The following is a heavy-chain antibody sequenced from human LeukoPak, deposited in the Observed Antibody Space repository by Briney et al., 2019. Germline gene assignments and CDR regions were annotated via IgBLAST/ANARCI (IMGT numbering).Heavy chain of an antibody. CDR2: IYTSGST. CDR3: ARESITMIVVVIPGAFDI. Sequence: SQTLSLTCTVSGGSISSGSYYWSWIRQPAGTGLEWIGRIYTSGSTNYNPSLKSRVTISVDTSKNQFSLKLSSVTAADTAVYYCARESITMIVVVIPGAFDIWGQGTMVTVSS. V-gene: IGHV4-61*02. CDR1: GGSISSGSYY. J-gene: IGHJ3*02. D-gene: IGHD3-22*01.